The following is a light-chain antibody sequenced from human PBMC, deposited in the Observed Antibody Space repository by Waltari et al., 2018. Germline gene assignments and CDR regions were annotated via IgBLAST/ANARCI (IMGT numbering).Light chain of an antibody. CDR1: QSVSRSR. CDR2: AAS. CDR3: QQYGSSVMYT. V-gene: IGKV3-20*01. Sequence: EVVLTQSPGTLSLSPGERATLSCRASQSVSRSRLAWYQQKPGQAPRLLMYAASRRATGIPDRFSGSVTGTDFSLTVSRVEPEDSAVYYCQQYGSSVMYTFGQGTKLEIQ. J-gene: IGKJ2*01.